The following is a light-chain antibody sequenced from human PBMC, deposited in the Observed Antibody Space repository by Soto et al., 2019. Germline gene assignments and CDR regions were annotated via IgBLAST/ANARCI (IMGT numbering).Light chain of an antibody. V-gene: IGLV2-14*01. CDR3: YSYTTGTSFIL. CDR1: SSDIGNYDF. Sequence: QSALTQPASASGSPGQSITISCTGTSSDIGNYDFVSWYQQVPGTAPKAMIYEVSSRPSGVSDRFSGSKSGNTASLTISGLQAEDEAYDDCYSYTTGTSFILFGGGTQLTVL. CDR2: EVS. J-gene: IGLJ2*01.